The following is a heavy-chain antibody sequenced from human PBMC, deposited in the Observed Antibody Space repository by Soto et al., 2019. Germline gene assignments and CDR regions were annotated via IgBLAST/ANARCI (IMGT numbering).Heavy chain of an antibody. CDR3: AKGAGYYYGSGSYHDAFDI. CDR1: GFTFSSYG. D-gene: IGHD3-10*01. J-gene: IGHJ3*02. V-gene: IGHV3-30*18. Sequence: QVQLVESGGGVVQPGRSLRLSCAASGFTFSSYGMHWVRQAPGKGLEWVAVISYDGSNKYYADSVKGRFTISRDNYKNTLYLQMNSLRAEDTAVYYCAKGAGYYYGSGSYHDAFDIWGQGTMVTVSS. CDR2: ISYDGSNK.